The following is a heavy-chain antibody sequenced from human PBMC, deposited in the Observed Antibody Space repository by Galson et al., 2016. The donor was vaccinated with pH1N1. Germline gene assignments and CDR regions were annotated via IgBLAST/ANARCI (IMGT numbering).Heavy chain of an antibody. CDR2: IDWDDDK. J-gene: IGHJ4*02. CDR1: GFSLTTSGMC. V-gene: IGHV2-70*11. Sequence: PALVKPTQTLTLTCTFSGFSLTTSGMCVTWIRQPPGKALEWLARIDWDDDKYYSTSLKARLTISKDTSKNQVVLTLTNMDPVYTATYYCARARSAAAGAIDIWGQGTLVTVSS. D-gene: IGHD6-13*01. CDR3: ARARSAAAGAIDI.